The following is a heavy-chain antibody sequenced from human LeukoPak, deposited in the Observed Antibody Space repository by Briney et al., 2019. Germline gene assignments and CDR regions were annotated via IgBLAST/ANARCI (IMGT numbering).Heavy chain of an antibody. CDR3: ARDYCSSTSCLFDY. D-gene: IGHD2-2*01. J-gene: IGHJ4*02. V-gene: IGHV1-2*06. Sequence: GASVKVSCKASGYTFSGHYLHWVRQAPGQGLEWMGRINPNTGVTQYTENFQGRVTMTRDTSISTAYMELSRLRSDDTAVYYCARDYCSSTSCLFDYWGQGTLVTVSS. CDR1: GYTFSGHY. CDR2: INPNTGVT.